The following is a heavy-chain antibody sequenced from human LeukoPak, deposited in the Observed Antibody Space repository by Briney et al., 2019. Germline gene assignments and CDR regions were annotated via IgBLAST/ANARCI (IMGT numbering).Heavy chain of an antibody. V-gene: IGHV3-48*03. CDR1: GFTFSTYE. CDR3: VVITWDY. J-gene: IGHJ4*02. D-gene: IGHD3-22*01. CDR2: ISSSGSTI. Sequence: GGSLRLSCAASGFTFSTYEMNWVRQAPGKGPEWVSYISSSGSTIYYADSVKGRFTISRDNAENSLYLQMNSLRAEDTAIYYCVVITWDYWGQGTLVTVSS.